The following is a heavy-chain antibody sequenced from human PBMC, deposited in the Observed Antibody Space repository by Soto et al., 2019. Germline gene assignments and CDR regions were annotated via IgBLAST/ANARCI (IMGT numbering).Heavy chain of an antibody. CDR2: ISSSGSTI. V-gene: IGHV3-11*01. CDR1: GFSFNVYG. CDR3: ASLMATTSKLDY. D-gene: IGHD5-12*01. J-gene: IGHJ4*02. Sequence: VQLVASGGGLVKPGGSLRLSCAASGFSFNVYGMNWVRQAPGKGLEWVSYISSSGSTIYYADSVKGRFTISRDNAKNSLYLQMNSLRAEDTAVYYCASLMATTSKLDYWGQGTLVTVSS.